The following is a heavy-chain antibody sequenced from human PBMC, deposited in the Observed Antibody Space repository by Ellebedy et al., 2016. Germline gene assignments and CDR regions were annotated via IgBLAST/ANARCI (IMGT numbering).Heavy chain of an antibody. V-gene: IGHV3-21*01. CDR3: AKSGDSSYYFDY. Sequence: GGSLRLXXAASGFTFTTYSLNWVRQAPGKGLEWVSSISSSSTYIYYADSVKGRFTISRDNAYNSLYLQMNSLRAEDTAVYYCAKSGDSSYYFDYWGQGTLVTVSS. D-gene: IGHD3-10*01. J-gene: IGHJ4*02. CDR1: GFTFTTYS. CDR2: ISSSSTYI.